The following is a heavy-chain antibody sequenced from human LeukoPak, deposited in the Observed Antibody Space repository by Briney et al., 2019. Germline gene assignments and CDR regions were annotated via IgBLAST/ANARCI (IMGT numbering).Heavy chain of an antibody. CDR3: ASYYYDNPYYYYYGMDV. V-gene: IGHV4-4*02. CDR1: GGSISSSNR. J-gene: IGHJ6*02. Sequence: SGTLSLTCAVSGGSISSSNRWSWVRQPPGKGLEWIGEIYHSGSTNYNPSLKSRVTISVDKSKNQFSLKLSSVTAADTAVYYCASYYYDNPYYYYYGMDVWGQGTTVTVSS. D-gene: IGHD3-22*01. CDR2: IYHSGST.